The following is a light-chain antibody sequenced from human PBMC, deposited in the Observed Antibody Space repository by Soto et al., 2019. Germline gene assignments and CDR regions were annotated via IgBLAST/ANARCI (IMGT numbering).Light chain of an antibody. CDR1: QSVGSN. Sequence: EIVMTQSPATLSVSPGERATLSCRASQSVGSNLAWYQQKPGQAPRLLIYGAFTRAAGIPARFSGSGSGTEFTLTVSSLQSEDFAVYYCQQYNNWPPWTFGQGTKVDIK. V-gene: IGKV3-15*01. J-gene: IGKJ1*01. CDR2: GAF. CDR3: QQYNNWPPWT.